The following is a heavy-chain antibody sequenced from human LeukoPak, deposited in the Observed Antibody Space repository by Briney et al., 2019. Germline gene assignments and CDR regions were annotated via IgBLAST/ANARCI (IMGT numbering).Heavy chain of an antibody. V-gene: IGHV3-7*01. D-gene: IGHD5-24*01. CDR2: INLDGSQK. CDR3: ASDRHRPSSWMASFDY. Sequence: PGGSLRLSCAVSGFTVFNYWMSWVRQAPGKGLAWVDNINLDGSQKYYVDSLKGRFTISRDNAKNSLYLQMNSLRAEDTAVYYCASDRHRPSSWMASFDYWGQGTLVTVSS. CDR1: GFTVFNYW. J-gene: IGHJ4*02.